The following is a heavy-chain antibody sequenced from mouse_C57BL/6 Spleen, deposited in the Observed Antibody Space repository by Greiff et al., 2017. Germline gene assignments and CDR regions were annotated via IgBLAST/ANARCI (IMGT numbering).Heavy chain of an antibody. D-gene: IGHD3-3*01. CDR2: ISSGGDYI. CDR1: GFTFSSYA. V-gene: IGHV5-9-1*02. CDR3: TRVQLTFYAMDY. Sequence: DVMLVESGEGLVKPGGSLKLSCAASGFTFSSYAMSWVRQTPEKRLEWVAYISSGGDYIYYADTVKGRFTISRDNARNTLYLQMSSLKSEDTAMYYCTRVQLTFYAMDYWGQGTSVTVSS. J-gene: IGHJ4*01.